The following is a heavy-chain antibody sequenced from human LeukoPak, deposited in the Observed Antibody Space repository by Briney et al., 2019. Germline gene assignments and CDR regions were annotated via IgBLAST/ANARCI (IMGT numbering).Heavy chain of an antibody. CDR3: AKGEQWELLGAFDI. CDR1: GFTFSSYG. D-gene: IGHD1-26*01. J-gene: IGHJ3*02. V-gene: IGHV3-30*02. Sequence: GSLRLSCAASGFTFSSYGMHWVRQAPGKGLEWVTFIRYDGSNKYYADSVKGRFTISRDNSKNTLYLQMNSLRAEDTAVYYCAKGEQWELLGAFDIWGQGTMVTVSS. CDR2: IRYDGSNK.